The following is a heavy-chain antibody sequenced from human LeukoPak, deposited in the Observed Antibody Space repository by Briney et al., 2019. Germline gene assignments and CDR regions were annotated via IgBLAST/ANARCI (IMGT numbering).Heavy chain of an antibody. D-gene: IGHD2-21*02. CDR1: GFTFTTYN. J-gene: IGHJ4*02. CDR2: ISSDGNTI. Sequence: GGSLRLSCAASGFTFTTYNINWVRQTPGKGLEWISYISSDGNTIYYADSVKGRFTISRDNAKNSVYLQMNSLRDEDTAIYHCARAEGGPATAIYWGQGTLVTVSS. CDR3: ARAEGGPATAIY. V-gene: IGHV3-48*03.